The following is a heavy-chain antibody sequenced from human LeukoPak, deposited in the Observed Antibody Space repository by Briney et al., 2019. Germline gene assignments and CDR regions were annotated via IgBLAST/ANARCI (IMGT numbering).Heavy chain of an antibody. CDR1: GYTFTGYY. Sequence: ASVKVSCKASGYTFTGYYMHWVRQAPGQGLEWMGWINPNSGGTNYTQKFQGRVTMTRDTSISTAYMELSRLRSDDTAVYYCARGNTEGNWFDPWGQGTLVTVSS. CDR3: ARGNTEGNWFDP. J-gene: IGHJ5*02. V-gene: IGHV1-2*02. CDR2: INPNSGGT.